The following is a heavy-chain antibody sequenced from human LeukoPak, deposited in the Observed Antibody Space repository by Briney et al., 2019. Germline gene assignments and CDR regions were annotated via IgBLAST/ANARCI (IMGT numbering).Heavy chain of an antibody. J-gene: IGHJ4*02. D-gene: IGHD4-17*01. CDR3: ARGLGETSSRFRRPPGLNY. CDR1: GGSFSGYY. CDR2: INHSGST. Sequence: NASETLSLTCAVYGGSFSGYYWSWIRQPPGKGLEWIGEINHSGSTNYNPSLKGRVTISVDTSKNQFSLKLSSVTAADTAVYYCARGLGETSSRFRRPPGLNYWGQGTLVTVSS. V-gene: IGHV4-34*01.